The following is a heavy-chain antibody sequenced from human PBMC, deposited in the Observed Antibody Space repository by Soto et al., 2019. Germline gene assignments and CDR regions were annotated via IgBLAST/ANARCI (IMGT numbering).Heavy chain of an antibody. D-gene: IGHD1-26*01. J-gene: IGHJ3*02. CDR3: ARGGSLGGFDI. V-gene: IGHV3-33*01. Sequence: QVQLVESGGGVVQPGRSLRLSCAASGFIFSSHGMHWVRQDPGKGLEWVAVIWYDGSNKYYADSVKGRFTISRDNSKNTLYLQMNSLRAEDTAVYYCARGGSLGGFDIWGQGTMVTVSS. CDR1: GFIFSSHG. CDR2: IWYDGSNK.